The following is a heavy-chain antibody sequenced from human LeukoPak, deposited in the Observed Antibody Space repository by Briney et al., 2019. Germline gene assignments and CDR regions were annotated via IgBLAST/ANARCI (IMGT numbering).Heavy chain of an antibody. CDR2: INGDGSST. CDR3: AKHAAAAGHGMDV. CDR1: GFTFSSWW. V-gene: IGHV3-74*01. Sequence: GGSLRLSCAASGFTFSSWWMHWVRQAPGKELVWVSRINGDGSSTSYADSVKGRFTVSRDNSKNTLDLQMTSLRAEDTAVYYCAKHAAAAGHGMDVWGQGTTVTVSS. J-gene: IGHJ6*02. D-gene: IGHD6-13*01.